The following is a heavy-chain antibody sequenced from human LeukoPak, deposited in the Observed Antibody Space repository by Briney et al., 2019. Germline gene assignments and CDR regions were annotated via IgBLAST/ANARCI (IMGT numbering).Heavy chain of an antibody. CDR2: INHRGST. D-gene: IGHD3-10*01. J-gene: IGHJ6*03. Sequence: SETLSLTCAVYGESFSDYYWAWIRQPPGMGLEWLGEINHRGSTNYNPSLKSRVTISIDTSKNHFSLNLTSVTAADTAMYYCARHNRGVRGVIAYYYYMDVWGKGTTVTISS. CDR1: GESFSDYY. CDR3: ARHNRGVRGVIAYYYYMDV. V-gene: IGHV4-34*01.